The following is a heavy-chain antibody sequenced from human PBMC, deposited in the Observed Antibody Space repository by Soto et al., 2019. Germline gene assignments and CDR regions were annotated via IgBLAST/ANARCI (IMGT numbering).Heavy chain of an antibody. Sequence: QVQLQESGPGLVKPSQTLSLTCTVSGGSISTGGYYWTWIRQPPVKGLEWIGYIYYSGSTYYNPSLNSRVTISVDTSKNQFSLKLSSVTAADTAVYYCENGLSVNLFDNWGQGTLVTVSS. CDR1: GGSISTGGYY. CDR3: ENGLSVNLFDN. CDR2: IYYSGST. V-gene: IGHV4-31*03. J-gene: IGHJ4*02. D-gene: IGHD4-17*01.